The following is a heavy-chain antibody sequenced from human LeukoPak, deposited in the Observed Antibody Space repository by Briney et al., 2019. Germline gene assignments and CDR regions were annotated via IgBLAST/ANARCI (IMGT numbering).Heavy chain of an antibody. CDR1: GGSISSYY. CDR3: AREGSDPFGELWYYFDY. CDR2: IYTSGST. D-gene: IGHD3-10*01. Sequence: SETLPLTCTVSGGSISSYYWSWIRQPAGKGLEWIGRIYTSGSTNYNPSLKSRVTMSVDTSKNQFSLKLSSVTAADTAVYYCAREGSDPFGELWYYFDYWGQGTLVTVSS. J-gene: IGHJ4*02. V-gene: IGHV4-4*07.